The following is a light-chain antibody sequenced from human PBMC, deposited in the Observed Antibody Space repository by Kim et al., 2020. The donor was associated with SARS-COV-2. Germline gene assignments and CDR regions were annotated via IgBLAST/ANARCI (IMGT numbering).Light chain of an antibody. CDR1: NSNIGADFD. V-gene: IGLV1-40*01. Sequence: QSVLTQPPSVSGAPGQRVTISCTGNNSNIGADFDVHWYQQVPGTAPKRLIYGNTNRPSGVPDRFSGSKSGTSASLAISGLQAEDEADYYCQSYDTGLSAWVFGGGTKLTVL. CDR3: QSYDTGLSAWV. J-gene: IGLJ3*02. CDR2: GNT.